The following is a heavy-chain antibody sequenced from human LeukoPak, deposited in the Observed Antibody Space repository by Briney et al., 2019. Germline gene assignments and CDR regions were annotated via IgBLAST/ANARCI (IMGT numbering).Heavy chain of an antibody. CDR1: GGTFSSHA. J-gene: IGHJ4*02. CDR2: IIPIFGTA. V-gene: IGHV1-69*13. Sequence: ASVKVSCKASGGTFSSHAISWVRQAPGQGLEWMGGIIPIFGTANYAQKFQGRVTITADESTSTAYMELSSLRSEDTAVYYCARGDSGYDCDYWGQGTLVTVSS. D-gene: IGHD5-12*01. CDR3: ARGDSGYDCDY.